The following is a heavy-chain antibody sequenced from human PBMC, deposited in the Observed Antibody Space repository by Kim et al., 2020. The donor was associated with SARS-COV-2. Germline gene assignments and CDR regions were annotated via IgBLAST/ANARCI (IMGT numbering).Heavy chain of an antibody. V-gene: IGHV4-30-4*01. D-gene: IGHD3-16*01. CDR2: IFDIGTT. Sequence: SETLSLTCNVSGGSITSGTHYWSWIRQSPGKGLEWIGYIFDIGTTYYNPSFKSRGVISRDISKNQFSLMLTSVSAADTAVYYCARGILIKWFDPWGQGTL. J-gene: IGHJ5*02. CDR3: ARGILIKWFDP. CDR1: GGSITSGTHY.